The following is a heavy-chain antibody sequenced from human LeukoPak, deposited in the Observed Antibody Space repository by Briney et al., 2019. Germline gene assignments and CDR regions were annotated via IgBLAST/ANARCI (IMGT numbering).Heavy chain of an antibody. D-gene: IGHD4-23*01. J-gene: IGHJ4*02. CDR3: ARHREYGGHYYFDY. Sequence: GESLKTSCKGSGYSFTSYWIGWVRQMPGKGLEWMGIIYPGDSETRDSPSFQGQVTISADKPISTAYLQWSSLKASDTAMYYCARHREYGGHYYFDYWGQGTLVTVSS. CDR2: IYPGDSET. CDR1: GYSFTSYW. V-gene: IGHV5-51*01.